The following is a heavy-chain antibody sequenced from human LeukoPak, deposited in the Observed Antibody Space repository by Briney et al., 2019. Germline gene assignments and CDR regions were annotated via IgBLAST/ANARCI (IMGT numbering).Heavy chain of an antibody. CDR2: IKQDRSEK. V-gene: IGHV3-7*01. CDR1: GFTFSSYW. Sequence: PGGSLRLSCAASGFTFSSYWMSWVRQAPGKGLEWVANIKQDRSEKYYVDSVKGRFTISRDNAKNSLYLQMNSLRAEDTAVYYCAREFGHDRWYFDYWGQGALVTVSS. CDR3: AREFGHDRWYFDY. D-gene: IGHD5-12*01. J-gene: IGHJ4*02.